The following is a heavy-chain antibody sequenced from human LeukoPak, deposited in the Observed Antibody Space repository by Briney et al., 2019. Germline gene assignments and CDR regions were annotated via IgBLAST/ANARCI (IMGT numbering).Heavy chain of an antibody. V-gene: IGHV3-74*01. Sequence: GGSLRLSCAASGFTFSSYWMDSVRQAPGKGLVWVSRINSDGSSTSYADSVKGRFTISRDNAKNTLYLQMNSLRAEDTAVYYCAGWWELALFNYWGQGTLVTVSS. J-gene: IGHJ4*02. D-gene: IGHD1-26*01. CDR1: GFTFSSYW. CDR3: AGWWELALFNY. CDR2: INSDGSST.